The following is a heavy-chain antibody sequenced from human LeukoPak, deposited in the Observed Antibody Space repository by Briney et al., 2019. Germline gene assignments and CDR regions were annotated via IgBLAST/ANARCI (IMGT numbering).Heavy chain of an antibody. V-gene: IGHV3-21*01. J-gene: IGHJ3*02. CDR1: GFTFSSYS. Sequence: GGSLRLSCAASGFTFSSYSMNWVRQAPGKGLEWVSSISSSSSYIYYADSVKGRFTISRDNAKNSLYLQMNSLRAEDTAVYYCARAYSSSSGRDAFDIWGQGTLVTVSS. CDR3: ARAYSSSSGRDAFDI. D-gene: IGHD6-6*01. CDR2: ISSSSSYI.